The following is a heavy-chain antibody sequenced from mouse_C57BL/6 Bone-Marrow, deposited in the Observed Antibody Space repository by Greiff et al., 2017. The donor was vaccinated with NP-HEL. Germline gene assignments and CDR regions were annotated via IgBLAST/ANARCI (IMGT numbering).Heavy chain of an antibody. J-gene: IGHJ3*01. CDR1: GYAFSSYW. D-gene: IGHD2-3*01. CDR3: ARYYDGYYAWFAY. CDR2: IYPGDGDT. Sequence: SGAELVKPGASVKISCKASGYAFSSYWMNWVKQRPGKGLEWIGQIYPGDGDTNYNGKFKGKATLTADKSSSTAYMQLSSLTSEDSAVYFCARYYDGYYAWFAYWGQGTLVTVSA. V-gene: IGHV1-80*01.